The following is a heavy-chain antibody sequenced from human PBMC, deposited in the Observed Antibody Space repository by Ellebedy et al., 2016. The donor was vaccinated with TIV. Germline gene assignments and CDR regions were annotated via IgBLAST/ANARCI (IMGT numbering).Heavy chain of an antibody. V-gene: IGHV3-21*06. CDR2: ISCNGLLI. CDR3: ATDRGERGLPSFFDL. J-gene: IGHJ4*02. D-gene: IGHD1-1*01. Sequence: GESLKISCTAFGLPLDHCNMNWVRQAPGKGLEWVSSISCNGLLINYTDLVQGRFTISRDSAKNSVSLQMDSLRAEDTAVYYCATDRGERGLPSFFDLWGQGTLVTVST. CDR1: GLPLDHCN.